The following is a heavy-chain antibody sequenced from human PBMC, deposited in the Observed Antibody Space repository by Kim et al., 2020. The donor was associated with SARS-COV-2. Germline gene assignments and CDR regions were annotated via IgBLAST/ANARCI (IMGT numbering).Heavy chain of an antibody. CDR2: ISSSSSYI. CDR3: AREAYYYDSSGYRGGAFDI. Sequence: GGSLRLSCAASGFTFSSYSMNWVRQAPGKGLEWVSSISSSSSYIYYADSVKGRFTISRDNAKNSLYLQMNSLRAEDTAVYYCAREAYYYDSSGYRGGAFDIWGQGTMVTVSS. V-gene: IGHV3-21*01. CDR1: GFTFSSYS. D-gene: IGHD3-22*01. J-gene: IGHJ3*02.